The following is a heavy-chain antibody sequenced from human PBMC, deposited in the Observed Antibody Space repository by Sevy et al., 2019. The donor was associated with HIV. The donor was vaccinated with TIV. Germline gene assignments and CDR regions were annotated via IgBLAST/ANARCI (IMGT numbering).Heavy chain of an antibody. V-gene: IGHV3-33*01. J-gene: IGHJ4*02. Sequence: GGSLRLSCAASGFTFSSYGMHWVRQAPGKGLEWVAVIWYDGSNKYYADSVKGRFTISRDNSKNTLYLQMNSLGAEDTAVYYCARDRYSSSYAVDYWGQGTLVTVSS. D-gene: IGHD6-13*01. CDR3: ARDRYSSSYAVDY. CDR2: IWYDGSNK. CDR1: GFTFSSYG.